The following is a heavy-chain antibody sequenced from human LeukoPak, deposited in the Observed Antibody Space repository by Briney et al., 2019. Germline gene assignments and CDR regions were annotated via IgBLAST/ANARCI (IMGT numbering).Heavy chain of an antibody. J-gene: IGHJ4*02. CDR1: GASISSSNW. V-gene: IGHV4-4*02. CDR3: ARSAAVTGQFDF. D-gene: IGHD6-19*01. CDR2: IHHAGST. Sequence: SGTLSLTCTVSGASISSSNWWTWVRQPPGEALEWIGEIHHAGSTKYNPSLRSRLTISVDKSKNSFSLSLTSVTAADTAFYYCARSAAVTGQFDFWGPGTLVTVSS.